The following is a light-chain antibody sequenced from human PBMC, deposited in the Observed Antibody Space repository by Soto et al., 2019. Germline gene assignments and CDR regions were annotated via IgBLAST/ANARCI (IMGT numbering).Light chain of an antibody. Sequence: QSVLTQPASVSGSPGQSITISCTGTSSDVGGYNYVSWYQQHPGRAPKLMIYEVINRPSGVSNRFSGSKSGNTASLTISGLQAEDEADYYCSSYTSSSTLVFGTGTKVTVL. CDR3: SSYTSSSTLV. CDR1: SSDVGGYNY. J-gene: IGLJ1*01. V-gene: IGLV2-14*01. CDR2: EVI.